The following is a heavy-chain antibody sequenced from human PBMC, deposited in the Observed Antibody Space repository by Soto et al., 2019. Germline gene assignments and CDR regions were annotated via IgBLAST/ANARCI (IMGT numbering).Heavy chain of an antibody. CDR2: IIPIFGTA. Sequence: QVQLVQSGAEVKKPGSSVKVSCKASGGTFSSYAISWVRQAPGQGLEWMGGIIPIFGTANYAQKFQGRVTITADESTSTDYMELSRLRLVKTAEYYCARDRGRMDMRDWLKHRGQGTLVTVSS. V-gene: IGHV1-69*12. CDR1: GGTFSSYA. J-gene: IGHJ4*02. D-gene: IGHD3-9*01. CDR3: ARDRGRMDMRDWLKH.